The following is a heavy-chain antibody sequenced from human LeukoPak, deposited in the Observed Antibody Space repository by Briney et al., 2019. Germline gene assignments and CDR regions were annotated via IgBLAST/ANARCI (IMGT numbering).Heavy chain of an antibody. CDR2: IYYSGST. Sequence: PSETLSLTCTVSGGSISSYYWSWIRQPPGKGLEWIGYIYYSGSTNYNPSLKGRVTISVDTSKNQFSLKLSSVTAADTAVYYCARRDYGDYFDYWGQGTLVTVSS. V-gene: IGHV4-59*01. J-gene: IGHJ4*02. CDR3: ARRDYGDYFDY. CDR1: GGSISSYY. D-gene: IGHD4-17*01.